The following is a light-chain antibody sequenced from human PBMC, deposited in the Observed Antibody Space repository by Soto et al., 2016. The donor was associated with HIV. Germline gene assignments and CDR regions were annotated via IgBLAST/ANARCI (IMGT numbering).Light chain of an antibody. Sequence: DIQMTQSPSSLSASVGDRVTVTCRASQDIRNSIAWYQQKPGKVPNLLIYRTFTLQSGVPSRFSGSGSGTDFALTISSLQPEDAAIYYCQQLNSYPITFGQGTRLEIK. CDR1: QDIRNS. J-gene: IGKJ5*01. V-gene: IGKV1-27*01. CDR2: RTF. CDR3: QQLNSYPIT.